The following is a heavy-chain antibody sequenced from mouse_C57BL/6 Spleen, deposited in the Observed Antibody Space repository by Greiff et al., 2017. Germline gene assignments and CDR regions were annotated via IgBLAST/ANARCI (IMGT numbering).Heavy chain of an antibody. V-gene: IGHV14-2*01. CDR3: ARIITTWCFDV. CDR2: IDPEDGET. D-gene: IGHD1-1*01. CDR1: GFTIKDYY. J-gene: IGHJ1*03. Sequence: EVQLQQSGAELVQPGASVKLSCTASGFTIKDYYLHWVKQRPEQGLEWIARIDPEDGETKYAPKFQGKATLTADPSSNTADLQHSSRASEDTAVYYCARIITTWCFDVWGTGTTGTVSA.